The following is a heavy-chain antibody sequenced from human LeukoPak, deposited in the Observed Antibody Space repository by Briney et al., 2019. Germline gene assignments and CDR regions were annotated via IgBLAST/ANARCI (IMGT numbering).Heavy chain of an antibody. CDR3: AKDRGLYFGSGTYYDY. CDR2: ISGSGGRT. D-gene: IGHD3-10*01. J-gene: IGHJ4*01. V-gene: IGHV3-23*01. Sequence: PGGSLRLSCAASGFTFSNYAMSWVRQAPGKGLEWVSDISGSGGRTFYPDSVKGRFTISRDNSKNTLYLHMNSLRAEDTAVYYCAKDRGLYFGSGTYYDYWGQGTLVTVSS. CDR1: GFTFSNYA.